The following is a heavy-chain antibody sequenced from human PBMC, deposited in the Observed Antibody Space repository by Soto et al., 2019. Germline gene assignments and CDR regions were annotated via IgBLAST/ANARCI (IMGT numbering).Heavy chain of an antibody. CDR3: AKDGGADGYFGNWLDP. D-gene: IGHD5-12*01. J-gene: IGHJ5*02. V-gene: IGHV1-69*15. Sequence: QVQLVQSGAEVKKPGSSVKVSCKASGGTFSNYAITWVRQAPGQGLEWVGRIIPIFGTTNVAQKFQGRVTIPAXXXTXXANMELSGLRSDDTAVYYCAKDGGADGYFGNWLDPWGQGTLVTVSS. CDR1: GGTFSNYA. CDR2: IIPIFGTT.